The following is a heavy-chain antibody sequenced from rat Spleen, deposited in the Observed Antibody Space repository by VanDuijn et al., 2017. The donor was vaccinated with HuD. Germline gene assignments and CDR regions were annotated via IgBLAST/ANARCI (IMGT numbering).Heavy chain of an antibody. Sequence: EVQLVESGGGFVQPGRSLKFSCVASGFTFRDYAMAWVRQAPEKGLEWVASISPSGGSTYYRDSVKGRFTISRDNAKSTLYLQMDSLRSEDTATYYCATHPPYYGYTWDYVDYWGQGVMVTVSS. CDR1: GFTFRDYA. J-gene: IGHJ2*01. V-gene: IGHV5-17*01. CDR2: ISPSGGST. CDR3: ATHPPYYGYTWDYVDY. D-gene: IGHD1-9*01.